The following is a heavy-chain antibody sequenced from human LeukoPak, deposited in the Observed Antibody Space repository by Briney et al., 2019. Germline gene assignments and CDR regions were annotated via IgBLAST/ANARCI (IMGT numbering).Heavy chain of an antibody. Sequence: GGSLRLSCAASGFTFSSYAMSWVRQAPGKGLEWVSAISGSGGSTYYADSVKGRFTISRDNSKNTLYLQMNSLRAEDTAVYYCAKELDYYGSGIPVPYYYYYGMDVWGQGTTVTVSS. V-gene: IGHV3-23*01. J-gene: IGHJ6*02. D-gene: IGHD3-10*01. CDR3: AKELDYYGSGIPVPYYYYYGMDV. CDR1: GFTFSSYA. CDR2: ISGSGGST.